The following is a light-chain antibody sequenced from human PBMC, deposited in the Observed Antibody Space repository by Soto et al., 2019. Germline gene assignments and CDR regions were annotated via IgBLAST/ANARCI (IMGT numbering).Light chain of an antibody. CDR1: QSIRTN. CDR3: HQYNDWPPLS. J-gene: IGKJ4*01. V-gene: IGKV3-15*01. CDR2: DAS. Sequence: EIMMTQSPATVSVSPGERATLSCRASQSIRTNVAWYQQKPGQALRLLIYDASTRATGLSSRFSGSGSGTECTLSISSLQSEDVAIYYCHQYNDWPPLSFGGGTRLEI.